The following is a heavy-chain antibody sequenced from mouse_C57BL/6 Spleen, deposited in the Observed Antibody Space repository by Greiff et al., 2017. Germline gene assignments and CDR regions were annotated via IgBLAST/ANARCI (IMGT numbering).Heavy chain of an antibody. CDR3: ARRNGSSYVDWYFDV. Sequence: QVQLQQPGAELVKPGASVKLSCKASGYTFTSYWMHWVKQRPGQGLEWIGMFHPNSGSTNYNEKFKSKATLTVDKSSSTAYLQLSSLTSEYSAVYYCARRNGSSYVDWYFDVWGTGTTVTVSS. CDR2: FHPNSGST. J-gene: IGHJ1*03. CDR1: GYTFTSYW. V-gene: IGHV1-64*01. D-gene: IGHD1-1*01.